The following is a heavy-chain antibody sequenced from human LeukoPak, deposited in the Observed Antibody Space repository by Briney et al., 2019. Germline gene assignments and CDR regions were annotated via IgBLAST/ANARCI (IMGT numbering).Heavy chain of an antibody. D-gene: IGHD3-10*01. J-gene: IGHJ4*02. Sequence: SSETLSLTCAVYGGSFSGYYWSWIRQPPGKGLEWVSVICSGGGTKYADSVKGRFTISRDNSRNTLYLQMNSLRAEDTAVYYCARDIWLVGSGSYGYWGQGTLVTVSS. V-gene: IGHV3-53*01. CDR1: GGSFSGYY. CDR3: ARDIWLVGSGSYGY. CDR2: ICSGGGT.